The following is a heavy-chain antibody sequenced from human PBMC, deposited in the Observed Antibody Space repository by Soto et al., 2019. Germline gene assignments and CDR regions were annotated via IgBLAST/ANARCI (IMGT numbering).Heavy chain of an antibody. D-gene: IGHD3-22*01. CDR1: GYSFTSYA. V-gene: IGHV1-3*01. CDR3: AKISGYYYWFDP. J-gene: IGHJ5*02. CDR2: INAGNGNT. Sequence: GASVKVSCKASGYSFTSYAMHWVRQAPGQRLEWMGWINAGNGNTKYSQKFQGRVTITRDTSASTAYMELSSLRSEDTAVYYCAKISGYYYWFDPWGQGTLVTVSS.